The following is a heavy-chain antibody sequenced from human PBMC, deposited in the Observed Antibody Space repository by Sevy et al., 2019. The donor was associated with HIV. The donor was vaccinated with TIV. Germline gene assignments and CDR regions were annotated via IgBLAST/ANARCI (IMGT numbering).Heavy chain of an antibody. CDR3: ANMGRGYYFYFEL. CDR2: LHYSGST. D-gene: IGHD3-3*01. CDR1: GGSFSTSYY. J-gene: IGHJ4*02. Sequence: SETLSLTCTVSGGSFSTSYYWGWVRQPPGKGPEWIGCLHYSGSTYYNPSLKSRVSISVDTTKNSFSLKLSSVTAADTAVYYSANMGRGYYFYFELWGQGTLVTVSS. V-gene: IGHV4-39*02.